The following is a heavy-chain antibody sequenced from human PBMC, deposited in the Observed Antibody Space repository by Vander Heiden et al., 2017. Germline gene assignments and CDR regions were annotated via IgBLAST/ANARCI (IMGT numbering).Heavy chain of an antibody. D-gene: IGHD5-12*01. Sequence: EVQLVESGGGLVQPGGSLRLSCAASGLTFSGYRLNWVRQAPGNGLEWISYISTSSSIIYYADSVKGRFTISRDNAKNSLYLQMNSLRDEDTAVYYCARGTYSGYDYGSHYGMDVWGQGTTVTVSS. V-gene: IGHV3-48*02. CDR1: GLTFSGYR. CDR2: ISTSSSII. J-gene: IGHJ6*02. CDR3: ARGTYSGYDYGSHYGMDV.